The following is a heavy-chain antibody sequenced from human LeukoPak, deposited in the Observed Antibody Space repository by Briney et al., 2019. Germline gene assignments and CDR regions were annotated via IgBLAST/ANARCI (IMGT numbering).Heavy chain of an antibody. CDR1: GFTFSSYA. J-gene: IGHJ3*02. D-gene: IGHD1-26*01. CDR3: ARVKKWELLRTGAFDI. CDR2: ISGSGGST. Sequence: GGSLRLSCAASGFTFSSYAMSWVRQAPGKGLEWVSAISGSGGSTYYADSVKGRFTISRDNSKNTLYLQMNSLRAEDTAVYYCARVKKWELLRTGAFDIWGQGTMVTVSS. V-gene: IGHV3-23*01.